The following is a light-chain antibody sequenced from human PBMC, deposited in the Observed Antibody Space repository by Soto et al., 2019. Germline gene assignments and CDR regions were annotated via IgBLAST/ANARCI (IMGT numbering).Light chain of an antibody. Sequence: DIQMTQSPSSVSASLGDRVTITCRASQDIISWLAWYQQKPGKAPKLLIYAASNLQNGVPSRFSGSGFGTDFTLTISSLQPEDFATYYCQQANSFPRTLGQGTMVDIK. V-gene: IGKV1-12*01. CDR3: QQANSFPRT. J-gene: IGKJ1*01. CDR1: QDIISW. CDR2: AAS.